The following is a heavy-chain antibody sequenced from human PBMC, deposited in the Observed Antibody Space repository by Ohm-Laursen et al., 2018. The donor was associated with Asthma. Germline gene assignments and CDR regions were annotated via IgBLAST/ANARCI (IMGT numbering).Heavy chain of an antibody. CDR3: ARGYCSSTSCKKPPPPHDY. Sequence: SLRLSCAASGFTFSSYGMHWVRQAPGKGLEWVAVISYDGSNKYYADSVKGRFTISRDNSKNTLYLQMNSLRAEDTAVYYCARGYCSSTSCKKPPPPHDYWGQGTLVTVSS. V-gene: IGHV3-30*03. D-gene: IGHD2-2*01. CDR2: ISYDGSNK. CDR1: GFTFSSYG. J-gene: IGHJ4*02.